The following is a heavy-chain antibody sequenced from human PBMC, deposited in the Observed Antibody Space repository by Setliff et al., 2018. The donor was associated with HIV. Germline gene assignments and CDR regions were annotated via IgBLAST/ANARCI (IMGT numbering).Heavy chain of an antibody. CDR2: ISHSGIT. D-gene: IGHD6-13*01. J-gene: IGHJ4*02. CDR3: ARAISAAGIAPFDF. V-gene: IGHV4-39*02. Sequence: SETLSLTCTVSGVSTSSTTYYWGWIRQPPGKGLEWIGYISHSGITYYNPSLKSRVTISVDTSKNHFSLRLSSVTAADTAVYYCARAISAAGIAPFDFWGQGTLVTVSS. CDR1: GVSTSSTTYY.